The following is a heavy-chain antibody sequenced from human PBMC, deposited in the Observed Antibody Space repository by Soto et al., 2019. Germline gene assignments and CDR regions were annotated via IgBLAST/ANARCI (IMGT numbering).Heavy chain of an antibody. D-gene: IGHD2-21*01. CDR1: GDTFRRYA. CDR3: ARGVEIPSYYDF. J-gene: IGHJ4*02. V-gene: IGHV1-69*01. Sequence: QAHLVQSGAEVKKPGSSVTVSCTASGDTFRRYAVSLVSQAPGQGLEWVGGILPSLGAPNYAQNLQGRVTITADESTSSGYMEMSSLSSEDTAVYYGARGVEIPSYYDFWGQGILVTVSS. CDR2: ILPSLGAP.